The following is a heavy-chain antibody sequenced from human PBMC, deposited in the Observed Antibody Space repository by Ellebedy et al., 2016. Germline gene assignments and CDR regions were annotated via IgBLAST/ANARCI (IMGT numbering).Heavy chain of an antibody. CDR2: INPSGGST. D-gene: IGHD3-9*01. CDR1: GGTFSSYA. Sequence: ASVKVSCKASGGTFSSYAISWVRQAPGQGLEWMGIINPSGGSTSYAQKFQGRVTMTRDTSTSTVYMELSSLRSEDTAVYYCARARLVIQFDYWGQGTLVTVSS. V-gene: IGHV1-46*01. J-gene: IGHJ4*02. CDR3: ARARLVIQFDY.